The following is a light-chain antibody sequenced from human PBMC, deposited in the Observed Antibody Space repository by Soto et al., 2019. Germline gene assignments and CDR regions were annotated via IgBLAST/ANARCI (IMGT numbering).Light chain of an antibody. CDR3: QQYDIWPPYT. V-gene: IGKV3-15*01. CDR1: QNIYSN. J-gene: IGKJ2*01. CDR2: DAS. Sequence: ILMTQSPASLSVSPGERATLSCRASQNIYSNIAWYQQRPGQAPRLLIYDASTRATGIPPRFSGGGSGTEFTVTISSLQSEDFAIYYCQQYDIWPPYTFGQGTKVDIK.